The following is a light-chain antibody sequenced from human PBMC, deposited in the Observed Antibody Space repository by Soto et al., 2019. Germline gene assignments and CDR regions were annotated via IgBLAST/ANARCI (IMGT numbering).Light chain of an antibody. V-gene: IGKV3-15*01. CDR2: GAS. CDR1: QSVRSN. J-gene: IGKJ1*01. Sequence: EIVMTQSPATLSVSPGERATLSCRASQSVRSNLAWYQQKPGQAPRLLIYGASTRATGVPARFSGSGSGTEFTLTISSLQSEDFAVYYCEHFGSSRTFGQGTKVDIK. CDR3: EHFGSSRT.